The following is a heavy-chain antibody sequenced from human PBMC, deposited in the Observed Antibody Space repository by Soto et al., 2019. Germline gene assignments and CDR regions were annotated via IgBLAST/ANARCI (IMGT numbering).Heavy chain of an antibody. V-gene: IGHV3-23*01. CDR2: ISGSGGST. J-gene: IGHJ5*02. Sequence: EVQLLESGGGLVQPGGSLRLSCAASGFTFSSYAMSWVRQAPGKGLEWVSAISGSGGSTYYADSVKGRFTISRDNSNNTLYLQMNGLRAEDTAVYYCAKMGYCSCTSCYGRNWFDPWGQGTLVTVSS. CDR3: AKMGYCSCTSCYGRNWFDP. D-gene: IGHD2-2*01. CDR1: GFTFSSYA.